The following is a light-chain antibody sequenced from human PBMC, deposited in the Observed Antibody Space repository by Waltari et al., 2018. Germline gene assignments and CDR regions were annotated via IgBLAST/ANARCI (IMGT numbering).Light chain of an antibody. J-gene: IGLJ3*02. V-gene: IGLV3-1*01. Sequence: SSELTQPPSVSVSPGQTAYITCSGDILGSTYASCYQHKPGQSPLLVIYQDIYRPSGIPERFSGSKSGNTATLAISGTQAMDDADYYCQALGSNRWVFGGGTKLTVL. CDR1: ILGSTY. CDR2: QDI. CDR3: QALGSNRWV.